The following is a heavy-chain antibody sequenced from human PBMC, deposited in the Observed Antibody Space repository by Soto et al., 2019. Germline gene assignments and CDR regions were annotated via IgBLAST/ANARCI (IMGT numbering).Heavy chain of an antibody. D-gene: IGHD6-13*01. V-gene: IGHV3-21*01. CDR1: GFTFSSYS. Sequence: PGGSLRLSCAASGFTFSSYSMNWVRQAPGKGLEWVSSISSSSSYIYYADSVKGRFTISRDNAKNSLYLQMNSLRAEDTAVYYCARESIAAAGIHLDYWGQGTLVTVSS. CDR2: ISSSSSYI. CDR3: ARESIAAAGIHLDY. J-gene: IGHJ4*02.